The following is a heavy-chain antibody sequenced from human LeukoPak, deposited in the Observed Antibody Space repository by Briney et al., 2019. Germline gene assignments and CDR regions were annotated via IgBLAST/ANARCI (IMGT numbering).Heavy chain of an antibody. CDR3: AKNLHDAFDI. CDR2: IHYDGSIK. V-gene: IGHV3-30*02. CDR1: GFTFGNYD. J-gene: IGHJ3*02. Sequence: GGSLRLSCVVSGFTFGNYDVHWVRQAPGKGLEWVARIHYDGSIKNYADSVKGRFTISRDNSKNTLYLQMNSLRAEDTAVYYCAKNLHDAFDIWGQGTMVTVSS.